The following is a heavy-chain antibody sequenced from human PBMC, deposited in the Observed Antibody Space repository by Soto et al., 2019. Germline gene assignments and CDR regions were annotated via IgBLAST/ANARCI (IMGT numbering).Heavy chain of an antibody. J-gene: IGHJ4*02. CDR1: GFTFSNYW. Sequence: EVQLVESGGGLVQPGGSLRLSCAASGFTFSNYWMHWVRQAPGKGPVWVSRINTDGSTTNYADSVKGRFTISRDNAKNTLYLQTNSGWAEDTAVYYCARDLGGYASHWCQGTRVTVSS. CDR3: ARDLGGYASH. V-gene: IGHV3-74*01. D-gene: IGHD3-16*01. CDR2: INTDGSTT.